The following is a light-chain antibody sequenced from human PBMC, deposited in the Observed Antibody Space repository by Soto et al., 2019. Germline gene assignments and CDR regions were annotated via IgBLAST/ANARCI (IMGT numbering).Light chain of an antibody. J-gene: IGKJ1*01. V-gene: IGKV3-20*01. CDR3: QQFGSSPPWT. CDR2: GAS. Sequence: EIVLTQSPGTLSLSPGERVTLSCRASQSVSSSYFAWYQQKPGQAPRLLIYGASSRATGIPDRFSGSGSGTDFTLTISRLEPEDFAVYYCQQFGSSPPWTFGQGTRVDIK. CDR1: QSVSSSY.